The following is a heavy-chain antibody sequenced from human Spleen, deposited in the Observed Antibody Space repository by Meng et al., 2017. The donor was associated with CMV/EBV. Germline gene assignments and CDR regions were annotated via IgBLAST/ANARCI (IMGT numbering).Heavy chain of an antibody. V-gene: IGHV3-21*01. J-gene: IGHJ6*02. CDR3: ASLGEDIVVVPAAIRSYGMDV. CDR2: ISSSSSYI. D-gene: IGHD2-2*01. Sequence: GESLTISCAASGFTFSSYSMNWVRQAPGKGLEWVSSISSSSSYIYYADSVKGRFTISRDNAKNSLYLQMNSLRAEDTAVYYCASLGEDIVVVPAAIRSYGMDVWGQGTTVTVSS. CDR1: GFTFSSYS.